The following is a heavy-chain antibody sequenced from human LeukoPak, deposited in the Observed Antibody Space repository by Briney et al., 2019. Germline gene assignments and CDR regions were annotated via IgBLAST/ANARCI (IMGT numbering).Heavy chain of an antibody. Sequence: GASVKVSCKASGGTFSNYAISWVRQAPGQGLEWMGGIIPIFGTANYAQKFQGRVTITADKSTSTAYMELSSLRSEDTGVYYCARAVGLHRGGFYFDYWGQGTLVTVSS. CDR1: GGTFSNYA. V-gene: IGHV1-69*06. CDR3: ARAVGLHRGGFYFDY. J-gene: IGHJ4*02. CDR2: IIPIFGTA. D-gene: IGHD3-16*01.